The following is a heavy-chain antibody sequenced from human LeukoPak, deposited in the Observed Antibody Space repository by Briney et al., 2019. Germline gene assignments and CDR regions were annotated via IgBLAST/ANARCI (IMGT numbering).Heavy chain of an antibody. J-gene: IGHJ6*03. CDR2: IYYSGST. CDR1: GGSISSSSYY. V-gene: IGHV4-61*05. Sequence: PSETLSLTCTVSGGSISSSSYYWGWIRQPPGKGLEWIGYIYYSGSTNYNPSLKSRVTISVHTSKNQFSLKLRSVTAADTAVYYCARGMYSSSRLVYYYMDVWGKGTTVTVSS. CDR3: ARGMYSSSRLVYYYMDV. D-gene: IGHD6-6*01.